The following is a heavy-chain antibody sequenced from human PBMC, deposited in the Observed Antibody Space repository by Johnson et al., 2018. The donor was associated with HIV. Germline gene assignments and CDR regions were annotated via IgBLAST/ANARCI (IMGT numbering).Heavy chain of an antibody. CDR2: ISWNGGST. J-gene: IGHJ3*02. Sequence: VQLVESGGGLVQPGGSLRLSCAASGFTFSSYAMSWVRQAPGKVLEWVSGISWNGGSTGYATSVKGRFTISRDNAKNSLYLQMNSRRGEDQAVYYCARRGARTVRGSAFDIWGQGPMVTVSS. CDR3: ARRGARTVRGSAFDI. D-gene: IGHD3-16*01. V-gene: IGHV3-20*04. CDR1: GFTFSSYA.